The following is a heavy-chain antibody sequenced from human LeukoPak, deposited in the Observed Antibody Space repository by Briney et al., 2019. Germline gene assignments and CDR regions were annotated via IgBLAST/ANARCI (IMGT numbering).Heavy chain of an antibody. CDR1: GYSINNYW. CDR2: IYPADSDI. V-gene: IGHV5-51*01. Sequence: GESLKISCKGSGYSINNYWIGWVRQMPGKGLQWMGIIYPADSDIRYSPSFQGQVTISADKSISTAYLQWSSLKASDTAMYYCARQEYCSGGSCYTWFDPWGQGTLVTVSS. D-gene: IGHD2-15*01. CDR3: ARQEYCSGGSCYTWFDP. J-gene: IGHJ5*02.